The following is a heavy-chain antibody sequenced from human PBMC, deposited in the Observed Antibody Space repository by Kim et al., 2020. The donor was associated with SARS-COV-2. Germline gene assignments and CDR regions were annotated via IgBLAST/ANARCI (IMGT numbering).Heavy chain of an antibody. Sequence: GGSLRLSCAASGFTFSSYAMNWVRQAPGKGLEWVSTISVSGDRTYYADSVKGRFTISRDNSKDTLYLQMNSLRAEDTAVYYCAKGRSAAVDFDYWGQGTLVTVSS. CDR2: ISVSGDRT. CDR3: AKGRSAAVDFDY. CDR1: GFTFSSYA. J-gene: IGHJ4*02. D-gene: IGHD6-13*01. V-gene: IGHV3-23*01.